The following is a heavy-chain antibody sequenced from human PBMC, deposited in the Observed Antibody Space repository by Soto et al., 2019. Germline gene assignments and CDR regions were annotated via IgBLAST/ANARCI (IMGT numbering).Heavy chain of an antibody. CDR3: ARGRRCSGGSCYPSDNAFDI. CDR2: INPNSGGT. J-gene: IGHJ3*02. D-gene: IGHD2-15*01. CDR1: GYTFTGYY. V-gene: IGHV1-2*04. Sequence: ASVKVSCKASGYTFTGYYMPWVRQAPGQGLKWMGWINPNSGGTNYAQKFQGWVTMTRDTSISTAYMELSRLRSDDTAVYYCARGRRCSGGSCYPSDNAFDIWGQGTMVTVSS.